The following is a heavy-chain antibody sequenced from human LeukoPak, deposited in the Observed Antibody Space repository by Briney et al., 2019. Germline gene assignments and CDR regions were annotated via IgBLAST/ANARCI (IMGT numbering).Heavy chain of an antibody. CDR2: ISYDGSNK. CDR3: ARSEEWLEVDY. V-gene: IGHV3-30-3*01. CDR1: GFTFTSYF. D-gene: IGHD3-3*01. J-gene: IGHJ4*02. Sequence: GGSLRLSCVASGFTFTSYFMSWVRQAPGKGLEWVAVISYDGSNKYYADSVKGRFTISRDNSKNTLYLQMNSLRAEDTAVYYCARSEEWLEVDYWGQGTLVTVSS.